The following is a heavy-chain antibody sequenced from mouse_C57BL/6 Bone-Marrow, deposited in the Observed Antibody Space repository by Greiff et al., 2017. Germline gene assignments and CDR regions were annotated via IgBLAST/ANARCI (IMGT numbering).Heavy chain of an antibody. CDR1: GYTFTSYW. CDR3: GAVPFDY. J-gene: IGHJ2*01. V-gene: IGHV1-50*01. CDR2: IDPSDSYT. Sequence: QVHVKQPGAELVKPGASVKLSCKASGYTFTSYWMQWVKQRPGQGLEWIGEIDPSDSYTNYNQKFTGKATLTVDTSSSTAYMQLSSLTSEDSAVYYCGAVPFDYWGQGTTLTVSS.